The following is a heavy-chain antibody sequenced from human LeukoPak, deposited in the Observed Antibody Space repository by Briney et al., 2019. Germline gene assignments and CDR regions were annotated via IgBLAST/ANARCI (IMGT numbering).Heavy chain of an antibody. V-gene: IGHV3-23*01. CDR2: ISGSGGST. J-gene: IGHJ4*02. CDR3: ARDLRSSGWYYFDY. Sequence: GGSLRLSCAASGFTFSSYAMSWVRQAPGKGLEWVSAISGSGGSTYYADSVKGRFTISRDNAKNSLYLQMNSLRAEDTAVYYCARDLRSSGWYYFDYWGQGTLVTVSS. D-gene: IGHD6-19*01. CDR1: GFTFSSYA.